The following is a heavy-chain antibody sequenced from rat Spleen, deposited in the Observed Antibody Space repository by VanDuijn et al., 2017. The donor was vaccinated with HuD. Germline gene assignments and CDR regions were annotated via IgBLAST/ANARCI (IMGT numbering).Heavy chain of an antibody. V-gene: IGHV5-7*01. J-gene: IGHJ2*01. CDR2: ISFEGSNT. CDR3: ARRARYFDY. Sequence: EVQLVESGGGLVQPGRSLKLSCAASGFTFSDYNMAWVRQAPKKGLEWVASISFEGSNTYYRDSVKGRFTISRDNAKSTLYLQMDSLRSEDTATYYCARRARYFDYWGQGVMVTVSS. CDR1: GFTFSDYN.